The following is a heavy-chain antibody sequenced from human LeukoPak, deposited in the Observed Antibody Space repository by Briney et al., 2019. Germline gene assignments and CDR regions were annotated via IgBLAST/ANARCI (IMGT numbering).Heavy chain of an antibody. J-gene: IGHJ4*02. V-gene: IGHV4-34*01. D-gene: IGHD3-22*01. CDR2: INHSGST. CDR1: GGSFSGYY. Sequence: PSETLSLTCAVYGGSFSGYYWSWIRQPPGKGLEWIGEINHSGSTNYNPSLKSRVTISVDTSKNQFSLQLSSVTAADTAVYYCARDSSGYYSWGQGTLVTVSS. CDR3: ARDSSGYYS.